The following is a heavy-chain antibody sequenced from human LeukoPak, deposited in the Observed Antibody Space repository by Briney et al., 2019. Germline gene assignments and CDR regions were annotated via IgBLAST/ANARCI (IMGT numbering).Heavy chain of an antibody. D-gene: IGHD2-2*01. CDR1: GYTFTGYY. CDR2: INPNSGGT. V-gene: IGHV1-2*02. Sequence: ASVKVSCTASGYTFTGYYIHWVRQAPGQGLEWMGWINPNSGGTNSAQKFQGRVTMTRDTSISTAYMELSSLRSDDTAVYYCARGDCSSSSCQWVNWFDPWGQGTLVTVSS. CDR3: ARGDCSSSSCQWVNWFDP. J-gene: IGHJ5*02.